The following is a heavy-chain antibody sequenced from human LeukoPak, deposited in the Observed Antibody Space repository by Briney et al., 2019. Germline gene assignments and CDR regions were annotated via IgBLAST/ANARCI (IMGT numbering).Heavy chain of an antibody. CDR2: IGYDGGTK. J-gene: IGHJ4*02. V-gene: IGHV3-30*04. Sequence: GRSLRLSCAASGFTFSSYPMHWVRQAPGKGLDWVAVIGYDGGTKIYADSVKGRFTITRDDSKHTLYLEMNSLRVDDTAVYYCARDPRIGAPDYLDYWGRGTLVTVSS. CDR1: GFTFSSYP. D-gene: IGHD1-14*01. CDR3: ARDPRIGAPDYLDY.